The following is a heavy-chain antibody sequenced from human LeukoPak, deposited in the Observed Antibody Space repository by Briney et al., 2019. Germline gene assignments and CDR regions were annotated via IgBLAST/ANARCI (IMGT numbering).Heavy chain of an antibody. J-gene: IGHJ4*02. CDR3: ARGMGLNIVATFGY. V-gene: IGHV3-30*03. CDR1: GFTFSSYG. CDR2: ISYDGSNK. Sequence: GGSLRLSCGASGFTFSSYGMHWVRQAPGKGLEWVAVISYDGSNKYYADSVKGRFTISRDNSKNTLRLQMNSLRAEDTAVYYCARGMGLNIVATFGYWGQGTLVTVSS. D-gene: IGHD5-12*01.